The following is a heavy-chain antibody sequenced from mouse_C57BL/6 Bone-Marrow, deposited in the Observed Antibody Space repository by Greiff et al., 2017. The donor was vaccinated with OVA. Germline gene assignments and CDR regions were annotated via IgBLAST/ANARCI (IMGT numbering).Heavy chain of an antibody. CDR2: IYPGSGST. CDR3: ARDDYDVSWFAY. D-gene: IGHD2-4*01. Sequence: VQLQQSGAELVKPGASVKMSCKASGYTFTSYWITWVKQRPGQGLEWIGDIYPGSGSTNYNEKFKSKATLTVDTSSSTAYMQLSSLTSEDSAVYYCARDDYDVSWFAYWGQGTLVTVSA. CDR1: GYTFTSYW. J-gene: IGHJ3*01. V-gene: IGHV1-55*01.